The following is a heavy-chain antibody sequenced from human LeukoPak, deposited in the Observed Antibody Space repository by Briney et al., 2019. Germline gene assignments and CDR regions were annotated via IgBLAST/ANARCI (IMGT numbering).Heavy chain of an antibody. CDR3: AKGGRSSCYSPSDY. J-gene: IGHJ4*02. D-gene: IGHD2-15*01. CDR2: ISGSGTDT. V-gene: IGHV3-23*01. Sequence: GGSLRLSCGGSGFTFSSYAMSWVRQAPGKGLEWVSAISGSGTDTFYANSVKGRFTISRDNPKNTLYLQMNSLRAEDTAVYYCAKGGRSSCYSPSDYWGQGTLVTVFS. CDR1: GFTFSSYA.